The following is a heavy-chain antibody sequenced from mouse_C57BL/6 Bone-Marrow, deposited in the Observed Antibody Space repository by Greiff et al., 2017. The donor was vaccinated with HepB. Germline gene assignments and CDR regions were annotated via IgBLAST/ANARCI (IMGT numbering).Heavy chain of an antibody. D-gene: IGHD1-1*02. CDR1: GFTFSDYG. CDR3: ANYYYDYGAMDY. V-gene: IGHV5-17*01. J-gene: IGHJ4*01. CDR2: ISSGSSTI. Sequence: EVKLVESGGGLVKPGGSLKLSCAASGFTFSDYGMHWVRQAPEKGLEWVAYISSGSSTIYYADTVKGRFTISRDNAKNTLFLQMTSLRPEDTAMYYCANYYYDYGAMDYWGQGTSVTVSS.